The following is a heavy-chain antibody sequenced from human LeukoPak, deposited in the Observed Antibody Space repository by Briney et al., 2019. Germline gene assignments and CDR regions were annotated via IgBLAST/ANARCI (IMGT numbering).Heavy chain of an antibody. CDR1: GLTGTNNF. Sequence: PGGSLRLSCAASGLTGTNNFMTWVRQVPGKGLEWVSVLYVGGSTTYYADSVKGRFTISRDNSKNTVYLQMNSLRAEDTAVYYCARARHTYSSGTSNHFYYYMDVWGKGTTVTVSS. CDR2: LYVGGSTT. J-gene: IGHJ6*03. CDR3: ARARHTYSSGTSNHFYYYMDV. D-gene: IGHD6-19*01. V-gene: IGHV3-53*01.